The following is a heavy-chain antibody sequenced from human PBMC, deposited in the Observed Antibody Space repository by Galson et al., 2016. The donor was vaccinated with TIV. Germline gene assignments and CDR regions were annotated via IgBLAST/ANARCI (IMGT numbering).Heavy chain of an antibody. CDR1: GYSISSGFY. V-gene: IGHV4-38-2*01. Sequence: LSLTCGVSGYSISSGFYWAWIRQPPGKGLEWMGTVYHGGRSYYAPSLTGRVSISIDTSKNQFSVILTSVTASDTAVYYCARGTGFSYGYYYWGQGKMIIVSS. D-gene: IGHD5-18*01. J-gene: IGHJ4*02. CDR2: VYHGGRS. CDR3: ARGTGFSYGYYY.